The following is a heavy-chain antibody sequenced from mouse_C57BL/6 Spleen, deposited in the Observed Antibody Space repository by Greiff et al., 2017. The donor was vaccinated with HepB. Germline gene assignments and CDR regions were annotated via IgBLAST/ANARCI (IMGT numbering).Heavy chain of an antibody. CDR2: IRSKSNNYAT. CDR3: VRHEGMDY. CDR1: GFSFNTYA. Sequence: EVKVIESGGGLVQPKGSLKLSCAASGFSFNTYAMNWVRQAPGKGLEWVARIRSKSNNYATYYADSVKDRFTISRDDSESMLYLQMNNLKTEDTAMYYCVRHEGMDYWGQGTSVTVSS. V-gene: IGHV10-1*01. J-gene: IGHJ4*01.